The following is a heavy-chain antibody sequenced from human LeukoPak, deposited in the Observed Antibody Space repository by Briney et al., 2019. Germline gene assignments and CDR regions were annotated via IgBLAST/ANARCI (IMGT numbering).Heavy chain of an antibody. CDR2: IYYSGST. Sequence: PSETLSLTCTVSGGSISSYYWSWIRQPPGKGLEWIGYIYYSGSTNYNPSLKSRVTISVDTSKNQFSLKLSSVTAADTAVYYCARDLYGGNPWGWFDPWGQGTLVTVSS. J-gene: IGHJ5*02. CDR1: GGSISSYY. D-gene: IGHD4-23*01. CDR3: ARDLYGGNPWGWFDP. V-gene: IGHV4-59*01.